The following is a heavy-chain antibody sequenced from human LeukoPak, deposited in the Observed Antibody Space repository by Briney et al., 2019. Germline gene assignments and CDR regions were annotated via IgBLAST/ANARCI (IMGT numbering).Heavy chain of an antibody. V-gene: IGHV4-31*03. J-gene: IGHJ3*02. CDR3: ARVIGAYRQTAARPPPAFDI. Sequence: ASQTLSLTCTVSGGSISSGGYYWSWIRQHPGKGLEWIGYIYYSGSTYYNPSLKSRVTMSVDTSKNQFSLKLSSVTAADTAVYYCARVIGAYRQTAARPPPAFDIWGQGTMVTVSS. D-gene: IGHD6-6*01. CDR2: IYYSGST. CDR1: GGSISSGGYY.